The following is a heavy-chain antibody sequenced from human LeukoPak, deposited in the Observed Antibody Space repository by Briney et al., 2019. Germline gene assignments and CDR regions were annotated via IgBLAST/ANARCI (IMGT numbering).Heavy chain of an antibody. J-gene: IGHJ6*02. CDR3: AAYYDSSGYPPYYYYGMDV. CDR2: ISSSSTI. Sequence: GGSLRLSCAASGFTFSSYSMNWVRQAPGKWLEWVSYISSSSTIYYADSVKGRFTISRDNAKNSLYLQMNSLRAEDTAVYYCAAYYDSSGYPPYYYYGMDVWGQGTTVTVSS. V-gene: IGHV3-48*04. D-gene: IGHD3-22*01. CDR1: GFTFSSYS.